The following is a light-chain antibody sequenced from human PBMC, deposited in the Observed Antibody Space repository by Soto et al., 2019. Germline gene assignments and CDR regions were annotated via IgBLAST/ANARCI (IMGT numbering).Light chain of an antibody. CDR1: QSVSSSY. CDR2: AAS. CDR3: QQRINWPIT. Sequence: ESVLTQSPGTLSLSPGERAALSCRASQSVSSSYLAWYQQKSGQAPRLLIYAASTRATGIPDRFSGSGSGTDFTLTISRLEPEDFAVYYCQQRINWPITFGQGTRLEIK. V-gene: IGKV3D-20*02. J-gene: IGKJ5*01.